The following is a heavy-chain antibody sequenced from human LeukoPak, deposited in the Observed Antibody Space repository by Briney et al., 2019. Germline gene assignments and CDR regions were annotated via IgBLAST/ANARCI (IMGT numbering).Heavy chain of an antibody. D-gene: IGHD3-22*01. Sequence: SETLSLTCTVSGGSVFSYYWNWIRQPPGKGLDWLGDIYSNGITNYSPSLRGRGTISIATSKNQISLRLTSVTAADTAIYHCARRAYYDSSGYHPTSGYFDLWGRGTLVTVSS. CDR1: GGSVFSYY. J-gene: IGHJ2*01. CDR3: ARRAYYDSSGYHPTSGYFDL. CDR2: IYSNGIT. V-gene: IGHV4-4*08.